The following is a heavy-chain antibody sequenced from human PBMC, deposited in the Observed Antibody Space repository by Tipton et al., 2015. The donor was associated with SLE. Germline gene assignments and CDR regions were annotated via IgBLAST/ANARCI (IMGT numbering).Heavy chain of an antibody. CDR1: GGSISSHY. J-gene: IGHJ3*02. Sequence: TLSLTCTVSGGSISSHYWSWIRQPPGKGLEWIGYIYYSGSTNYNPSLKSRVTISVDTPKNQFSLKLSSVTAADTAVYYCARDRVTIFGVVDAFDIWGQGTMVTVSS. D-gene: IGHD3-3*01. CDR2: IYYSGST. CDR3: ARDRVTIFGVVDAFDI. V-gene: IGHV4-59*11.